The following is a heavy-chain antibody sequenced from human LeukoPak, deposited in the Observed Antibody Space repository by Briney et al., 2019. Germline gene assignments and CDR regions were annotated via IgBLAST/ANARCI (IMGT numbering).Heavy chain of an antibody. Sequence: PGGSLRLSCAASGFTFSSYSMNWVRQPPGKGLEWIGEINHSGSTNYNPSLKSRVTISVDTSKNQFSLKLSSVTAADTAVYYCARGWLQPYYFDYWGQGTLVTVSS. V-gene: IGHV4-34*01. CDR2: INHSGST. CDR1: GFTFSSYS. CDR3: ARGWLQPYYFDY. D-gene: IGHD5-24*01. J-gene: IGHJ4*02.